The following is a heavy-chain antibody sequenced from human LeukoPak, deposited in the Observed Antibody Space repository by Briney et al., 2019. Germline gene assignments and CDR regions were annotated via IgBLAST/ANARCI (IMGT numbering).Heavy chain of an antibody. CDR2: IDPSGDKT. Sequence: VSVKVSCKASGYTFTSYYMHWVRQAPGQGLEWMGIIDPSGDKTTYAQKFQGRVTMTRDTSTSTVYMELSSLRSEDTAVYYCARGLDSNGYYAPWGQGTLVTVSS. D-gene: IGHD3-22*01. J-gene: IGHJ5*02. CDR3: ARGLDSNGYYAP. CDR1: GYTFTSYY. V-gene: IGHV1-46*01.